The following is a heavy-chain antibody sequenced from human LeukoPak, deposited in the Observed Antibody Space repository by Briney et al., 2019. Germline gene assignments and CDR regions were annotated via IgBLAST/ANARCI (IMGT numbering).Heavy chain of an antibody. CDR3: ARSTDYYDDSGYYSRFDY. Sequence: PSETLSLTCTVSGGSISSYYWSWIRQPPGKGLEWMGNIYYSGSTNYNPSLKSRVTISVDTSKNQFSLKLSSVTAADTAVYYCARSTDYYDDSGYYSRFDYWGQGTLVTVSS. CDR1: GGSISSYY. J-gene: IGHJ4*02. D-gene: IGHD3-22*01. CDR2: IYYSGST. V-gene: IGHV4-59*01.